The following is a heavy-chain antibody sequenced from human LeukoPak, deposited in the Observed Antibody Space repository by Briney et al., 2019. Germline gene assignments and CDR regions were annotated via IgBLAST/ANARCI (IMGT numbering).Heavy chain of an antibody. V-gene: IGHV3-33*01. CDR3: AREGSYYTPIYLDY. J-gene: IGHJ4*02. CDR1: GFTFSSYG. Sequence: PGGSLRLSCAASGFTFSSYGMHWVRQAPGKGLEWVAVIWYDGSNKYYADSVKGRFTISRDNSKNTLYLQMNSLRAEDTAVYYCAREGSYYTPIYLDYWGQGTLVTVSS. CDR2: IWYDGSNK. D-gene: IGHD3-10*01.